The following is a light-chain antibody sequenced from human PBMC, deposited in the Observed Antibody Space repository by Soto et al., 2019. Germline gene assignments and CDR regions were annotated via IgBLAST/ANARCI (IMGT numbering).Light chain of an antibody. J-gene: IGLJ1*01. V-gene: IGLV2-14*02. CDR3: SSYTTTNTFDV. CDR2: EVS. CDR1: SSDVGSYNL. Sequence: QSALTQPASVSGSPGQSITISCTGTSSDVGSYNLVSWYQQHPGKAPKLMIYEVSNRPSGVSNRFSGSKSGNTASLTISGLQPEDEADYFCSSYTTTNTFDVFGTGTKLTVL.